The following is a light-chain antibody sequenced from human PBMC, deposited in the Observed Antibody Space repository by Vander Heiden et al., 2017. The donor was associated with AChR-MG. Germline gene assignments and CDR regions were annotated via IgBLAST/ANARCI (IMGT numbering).Light chain of an antibody. CDR3: QQYYSYPIT. V-gene: IGKV1-8*01. Sequence: IRITPSPSSLSASTGDRVTITWRASQGISSYLAWYQQKPGKAPKLLIYAASTLQSGVPSRFSGSGSGTDFTLTISCLQSEDFATYYCQQYYSYPITFGQGTRLEIK. CDR1: QGISSY. CDR2: AAS. J-gene: IGKJ5*01.